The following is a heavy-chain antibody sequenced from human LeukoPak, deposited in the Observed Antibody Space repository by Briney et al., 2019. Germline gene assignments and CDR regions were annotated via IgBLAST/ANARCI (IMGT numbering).Heavy chain of an antibody. V-gene: IGHV4-34*01. CDR1: GGSFSGYY. J-gene: IGHJ6*02. D-gene: IGHD6-13*01. Sequence: SETLSLTCAVYGGSFSGYYWSWIRQPPGKGLEWIGEINHSGSTNYNPSLKSRVTISVDTSKNQFSLKLSSVTAADTAVYYCARGLRSSAGPAIAAAGTVDYYYGMDVWGQGTTVTVSS. CDR2: INHSGST. CDR3: ARGLRSSAGPAIAAAGTVDYYYGMDV.